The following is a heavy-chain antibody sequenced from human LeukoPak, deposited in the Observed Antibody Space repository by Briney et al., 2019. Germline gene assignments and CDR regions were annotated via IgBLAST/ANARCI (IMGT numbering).Heavy chain of an antibody. CDR3: AKDIDRIVVVTGNAFDI. D-gene: IGHD2-21*02. Sequence: GGSLRLSCAASGFTFSSYAMHWVRQAPGKGLEWVAVTSYDGSNKYYADSVKGRFTISRDNSKNTLYLQMNSLRAEDTALYYCAKDIDRIVVVTGNAFDIWGQGTMVTVSS. J-gene: IGHJ3*02. CDR1: GFTFSSYA. V-gene: IGHV3-30-3*01. CDR2: TSYDGSNK.